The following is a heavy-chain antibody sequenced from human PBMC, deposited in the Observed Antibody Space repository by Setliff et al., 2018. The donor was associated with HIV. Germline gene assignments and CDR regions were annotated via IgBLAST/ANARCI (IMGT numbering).Heavy chain of an antibody. V-gene: IGHV1-8*01. D-gene: IGHD4-4*01. CDR3: ARVATVSHPGDYFDY. CDR1: GYTFSNYD. CDR2: MNPNSGNA. Sequence: ASVKVSCKASGYTFSNYDINWVRQATGQGLEWVGWMNPNSGNAGYAQKFQGRVTLTRNTSISTAYMELSSLRSEDTAVYSCARVATVSHPGDYFDYWGQGTLVTVSS. J-gene: IGHJ4*02.